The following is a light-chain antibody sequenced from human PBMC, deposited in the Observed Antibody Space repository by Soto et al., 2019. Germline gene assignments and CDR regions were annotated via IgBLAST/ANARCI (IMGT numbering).Light chain of an antibody. J-gene: IGKJ1*01. CDR3: QQYGGSPWT. CDR2: GAS. Sequence: EIVFTQSPGTPSLSTGERATLSCRASQSVSSNYLAWYQQKPGQAPRLLIYGASSRATGIPDRFSGSGSGTDFTLTISRLKPEDFAVYYCQQYGGSPWTFGQGTKVDIK. CDR1: QSVSSNY. V-gene: IGKV3-20*01.